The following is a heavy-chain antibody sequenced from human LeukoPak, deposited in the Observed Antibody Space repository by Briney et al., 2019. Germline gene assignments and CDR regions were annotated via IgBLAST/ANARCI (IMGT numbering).Heavy chain of an antibody. CDR2: INHSGST. D-gene: IGHD3-10*01. J-gene: IGHJ4*02. V-gene: IGHV4-34*01. CDR3: ASRVGDPVDY. Sequence: PSETLSPTCTVSGGSISSYYWSWIRQPPGKGLEWIGEINHSGSTNYNPSLKSRVTISVDTSKNQFSLKLSSVTAADTAVYFCASRVGDPVDYWGQGTLVTVSS. CDR1: GGSISSYY.